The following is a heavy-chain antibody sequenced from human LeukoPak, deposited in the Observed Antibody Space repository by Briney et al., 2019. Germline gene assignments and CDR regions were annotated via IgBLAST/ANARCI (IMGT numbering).Heavy chain of an antibody. CDR2: INPNSGGT. CDR1: GYTFTGYY. J-gene: IGHJ3*02. Sequence: ASVKVSCKASGYTFTGYYMHWVRQAPGQGLEWMGWINPNSGGTNYVQKFQGRVTMTRDTSISTAYMELSRLRSDDTAVYYCARDLGSGSSTPDDAFDIWGQGTMVTVSS. CDR3: ARDLGSGSSTPDDAFDI. D-gene: IGHD1-26*01. V-gene: IGHV1-2*02.